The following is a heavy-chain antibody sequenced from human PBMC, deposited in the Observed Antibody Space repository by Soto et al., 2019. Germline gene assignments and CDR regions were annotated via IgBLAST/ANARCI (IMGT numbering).Heavy chain of an antibody. CDR2: ISGSGGST. Sequence: QPGGSLRLSCAASGFTFSSYAMSWVRQAPGKGLEWVSAISGSGGSTYYADSVKGRFTISRDNSKNTLYLQMNSLRAEDSAVYYCAKYDYLEYSSSYADYWGQGTLVSVSS. CDR1: GFTFSSYA. J-gene: IGHJ4*02. CDR3: AKYDYLEYSSSYADY. D-gene: IGHD6-6*01. V-gene: IGHV3-23*01.